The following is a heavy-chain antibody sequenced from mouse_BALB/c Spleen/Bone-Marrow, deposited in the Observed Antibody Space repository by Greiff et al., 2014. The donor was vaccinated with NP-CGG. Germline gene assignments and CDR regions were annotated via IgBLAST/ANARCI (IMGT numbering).Heavy chain of an antibody. CDR1: GYTFTGYT. D-gene: IGHD2-3*01. CDR3: ARSMIVYFAMDY. Sequence: VQLVESGAELARPGASVKMSCKASGYTFTGYTIHWVKQRPGQGLEWIGYINPTSGYANYNQKFKDKATLTADKSSSTAYMQLSSLTSEDSAVFYCARSMIVYFAMDYWGQGTSVTVSS. V-gene: IGHV1-4*01. J-gene: IGHJ4*01. CDR2: INPTSGYA.